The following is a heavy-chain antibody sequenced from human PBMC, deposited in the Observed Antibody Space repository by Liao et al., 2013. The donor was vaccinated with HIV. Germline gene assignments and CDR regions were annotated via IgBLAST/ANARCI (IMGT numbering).Heavy chain of an antibody. D-gene: IGHD4-17*01. CDR3: ARGPYGDYYMDV. J-gene: IGHJ6*03. Sequence: QVQLQESGPGLVKPSQTLSLTCTVSGGSISSGSYYWGWIRQPPGKGLEWIGSIYYSGSTYYNPSLKSRVTISVDTSKNQFSLKLSSVTAADTAVYYCARGPYGDYYMDVWAKGPRSPSP. CDR1: GGSISSGSYY. CDR2: IYYSGST. V-gene: IGHV4-39*07.